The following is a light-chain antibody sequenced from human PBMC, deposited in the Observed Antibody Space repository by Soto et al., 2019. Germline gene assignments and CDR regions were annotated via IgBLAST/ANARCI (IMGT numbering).Light chain of an antibody. J-gene: IGLJ1*01. V-gene: IGLV2-14*03. Sequence: QSALTQPASVSGSPGQSITISCTGTSSDVGAYNYVSWYQQHPGKVPKLMIYDVSDRPSGVSNRFSGSKSGNTASLTISGLHDEDEADYYCSSFTRRNSYVFGTGTKVTVL. CDR3: SSFTRRNSYV. CDR2: DVS. CDR1: SSDVGAYNY.